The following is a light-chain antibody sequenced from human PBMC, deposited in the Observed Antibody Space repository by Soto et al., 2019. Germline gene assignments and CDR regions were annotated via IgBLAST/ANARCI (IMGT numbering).Light chain of an antibody. V-gene: IGKV3-20*01. J-gene: IGKJ1*01. CDR2: GVS. CDR1: QSVDNTF. CDR3: KRYMSSVT. Sequence: EIGLTHAQGSRSWYPGERATLSCRASQSVDNTFFAWYQKKPGQAPRLLMYGVSKRPTGIPDRFSGSGSETDFTRTISRLVPEYFAVYYCKRYMSSVTFGQGTRVEIK.